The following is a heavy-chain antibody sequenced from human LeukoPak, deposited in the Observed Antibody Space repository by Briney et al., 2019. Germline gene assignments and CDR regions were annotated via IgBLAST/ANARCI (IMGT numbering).Heavy chain of an antibody. V-gene: IGHV1-2*02. J-gene: IGHJ3*02. Sequence: ASVKDSCKASGYTFTSYDINWVRQAPGQGLEWVGWVNPNSGGTNSAQRFQGRVTITRDTSINTAYMELSRLRSDDTAVFYCARVPPTVAGTWAFDIWGQGTVVTVST. CDR2: VNPNSGGT. CDR3: ARVPPTVAGTWAFDI. D-gene: IGHD6-19*01. CDR1: GYTFTSYD.